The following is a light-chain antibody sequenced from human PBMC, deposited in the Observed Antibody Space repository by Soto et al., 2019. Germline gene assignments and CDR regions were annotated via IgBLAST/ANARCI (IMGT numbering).Light chain of an antibody. Sequence: DIQMTQSPSTLSAFVGDRVTITCRASQSIGRWLAWYQQKPGKAPKLLIYDASSLESGDPSRFSGSGSGTEFAITLSSLQPADFATYYCQQYNTYSPERTFGQGTKVEVK. V-gene: IGKV1-5*01. J-gene: IGKJ1*01. CDR2: DAS. CDR3: QQYNTYSPERT. CDR1: QSIGRW.